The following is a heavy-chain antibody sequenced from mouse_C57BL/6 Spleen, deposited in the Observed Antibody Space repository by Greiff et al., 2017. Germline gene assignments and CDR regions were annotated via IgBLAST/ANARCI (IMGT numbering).Heavy chain of an antibody. Sequence: DVMLVQSGGGLVKPGGSLKLSCAASGFTFSSYAMSWVRQTPEKRLEWVGTISDGGSYTYYPDNVKGRVTISRDKATNNLYLQMSHLKSEDTAMYYCARGGDWAMDYWGQGTSVTASS. CDR1: GFTFSSYA. D-gene: IGHD2-13*01. CDR3: ARGGDWAMDY. J-gene: IGHJ4*01. V-gene: IGHV5-4*03. CDR2: ISDGGSYT.